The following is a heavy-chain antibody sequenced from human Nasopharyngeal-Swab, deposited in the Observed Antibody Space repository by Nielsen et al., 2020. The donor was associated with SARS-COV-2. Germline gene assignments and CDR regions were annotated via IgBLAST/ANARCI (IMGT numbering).Heavy chain of an antibody. J-gene: IGHJ4*02. Sequence: GESLKISCAASGFTFSSYGMHWVRQAPGKGLEWVAVISYDGYNKYYADSVKGRFTISRDNSKNTLYLQMNSLRAEDTAVYYCARDFGAYYDSTAKAYWGQGTLVTVSS. CDR3: ARDFGAYYDSTAKAY. D-gene: IGHD3-22*01. CDR2: ISYDGYNK. CDR1: GFTFSSYG. V-gene: IGHV3-30*03.